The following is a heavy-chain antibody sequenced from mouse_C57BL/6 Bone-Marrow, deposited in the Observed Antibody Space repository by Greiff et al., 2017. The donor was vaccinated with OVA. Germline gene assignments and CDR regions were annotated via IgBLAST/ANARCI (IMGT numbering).Heavy chain of an antibody. Sequence: EVQGVESGGGLVKPGGSLKLSCAASGFTFSDYGMHWVRQAPEKGLEWVAYISSGGSTIYYADTVKGRFTISRDNAKNTLFLQMTSLRSEDTAMYYCARLYDGYYVGFAYWGQGTLVTVSA. V-gene: IGHV5-17*01. CDR2: ISSGGSTI. CDR3: ARLYDGYYVGFAY. D-gene: IGHD2-3*01. CDR1: GFTFSDYG. J-gene: IGHJ3*01.